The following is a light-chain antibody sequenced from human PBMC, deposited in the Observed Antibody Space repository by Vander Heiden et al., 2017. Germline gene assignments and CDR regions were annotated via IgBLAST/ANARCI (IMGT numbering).Light chain of an antibody. CDR3: ATWDDSLNAWV. V-gene: IGLV1-44*01. J-gene: IGLJ3*02. Sequence: LTQSRSASGTPGQRVTISCSGSSSNIGTNTVNWYQQLPGTAPKLLIYNNNQRPSGVPDRLSGSKSGTSASLAISGLQSEDEADYYCATWDDSLNAWVFGGGTKVAVL. CDR2: NNN. CDR1: SSNIGTNT.